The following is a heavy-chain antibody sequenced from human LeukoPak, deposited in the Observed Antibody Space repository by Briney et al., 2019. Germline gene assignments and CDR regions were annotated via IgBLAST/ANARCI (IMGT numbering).Heavy chain of an antibody. Sequence: GGSLRLSCAASGVPSKSYIMNWVGQAPGKGLEWVSYISSSSTTIYYADSVKGRFTISRDNAKNSLYLQMNSLRAEDTAVYYSAIDRQVTGYSFDCWGQGTLVTVSS. CDR2: ISSSSTTI. V-gene: IGHV3-48*01. CDR1: GVPSKSYI. D-gene: IGHD3-9*01. CDR3: AIDRQVTGYSFDC. J-gene: IGHJ4*02.